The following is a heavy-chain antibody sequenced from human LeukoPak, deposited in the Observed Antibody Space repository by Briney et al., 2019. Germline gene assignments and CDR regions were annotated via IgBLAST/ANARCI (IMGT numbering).Heavy chain of an antibody. CDR1: GFTFSSYA. CDR2: ISYDGSNK. V-gene: IGHV3-30-3*01. CDR3: ARGGSSGWYYHYYYGMDV. Sequence: TGGSLRLSCAASGFTFSSYAMHWVRQAPGKGLEWVAVISYDGSNKYYADSVKGRFTISRDNSKNTLYLQMNSLRAEDTAVYYCARGGSSGWYYHYYYGMDVWGQGTTVTVSS. D-gene: IGHD6-19*01. J-gene: IGHJ6*02.